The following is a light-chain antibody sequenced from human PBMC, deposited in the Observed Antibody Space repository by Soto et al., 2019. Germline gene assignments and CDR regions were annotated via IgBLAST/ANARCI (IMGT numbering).Light chain of an antibody. CDR1: QSVLYSSSNKNY. Sequence: DIERANSPDSLAVSVGERATLNCKSSQSVLYSSSNKNYLAWYQQKPGQPPRLLIYWASTRESGVPDRFSGSGSGTDFTLTISSLQAEDVAVYYCQQYYITPRTFGQGTKVDI. V-gene: IGKV4-1*01. CDR3: QQYYITPRT. CDR2: WAS. J-gene: IGKJ1*01.